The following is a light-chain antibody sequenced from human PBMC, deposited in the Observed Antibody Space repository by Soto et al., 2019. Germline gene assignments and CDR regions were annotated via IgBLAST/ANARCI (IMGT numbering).Light chain of an antibody. Sequence: QSALTQPPSASGSPGQSVTISCTGTRSDVGDYIYVSWYQQHPGKAPKLMIYEVSKRPSGVPDRFSGSKSGNTASLTVSGLQAEDEADYYCSSYAGSNNSWGFGTGTKVTVL. J-gene: IGLJ1*01. CDR1: RSDVGDYIY. CDR3: SSYAGSNNSWG. CDR2: EVS. V-gene: IGLV2-8*01.